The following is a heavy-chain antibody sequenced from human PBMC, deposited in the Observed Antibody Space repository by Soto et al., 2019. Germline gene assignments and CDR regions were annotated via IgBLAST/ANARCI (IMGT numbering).Heavy chain of an antibody. Sequence: GASVKVSCKASGYTFTSYYMHWVRQAPGQGPEWMGIINPSGGSTSYAQKFQGRITMTRDTSTSTVYMELSSLRSEDTAVYYCARDATGSSSSVVYYYYGMDVWGQGTTVTVSS. D-gene: IGHD6-6*01. V-gene: IGHV1-46*01. CDR3: ARDATGSSSSVVYYYYGMDV. J-gene: IGHJ6*02. CDR1: GYTFTSYY. CDR2: INPSGGST.